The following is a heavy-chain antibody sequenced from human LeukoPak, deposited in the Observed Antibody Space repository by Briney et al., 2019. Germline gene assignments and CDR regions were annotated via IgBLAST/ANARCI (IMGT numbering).Heavy chain of an antibody. D-gene: IGHD6-6*01. Sequence: PSETLSLTCTVSVGSISNWGWIRQPPGKGLEWIGSIYYSGSTYYNPSLKSRVTISVDTSKIQFSLKLSSVTAADTAVYYCARGTYSTSSKIFDYWGQGILVTVSS. CDR1: VGSISN. J-gene: IGHJ4*02. V-gene: IGHV4-39*01. CDR2: IYYSGST. CDR3: ARGTYSTSSKIFDY.